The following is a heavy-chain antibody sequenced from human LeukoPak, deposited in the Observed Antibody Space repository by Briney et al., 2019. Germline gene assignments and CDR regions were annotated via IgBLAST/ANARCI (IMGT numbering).Heavy chain of an antibody. Sequence: GGSLRLSCAASGFTFSNFWMNWVRQAPGEGLEWVANIKQDGSVKYYVDSVKGRFTISRDNAKNSLYLQMLSLRAEDTAVYFCARDVSGLAAAATVSDFWGQGTLVTVSS. D-gene: IGHD6-13*01. CDR3: ARDVSGLAAAATVSDF. J-gene: IGHJ4*02. V-gene: IGHV3-7*01. CDR1: GFTFSNFW. CDR2: IKQDGSVK.